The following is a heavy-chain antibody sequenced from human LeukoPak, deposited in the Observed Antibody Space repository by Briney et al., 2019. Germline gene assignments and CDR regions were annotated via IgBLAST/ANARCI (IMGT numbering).Heavy chain of an antibody. J-gene: IGHJ6*04. CDR2: IIPIFGTA. CDR1: GGTFSSYA. V-gene: IGHV1-69*13. CDR3: ARGKAVADYYYYYGMDV. D-gene: IGHD6-19*01. Sequence: ASVKVSWKASGGTFSSYAISWVRQAPEQGLEWMGGIIPIFGTANYAQKFQGRVTITADESTSTAYMELSSLRSEDTAVYYCARGKAVADYYYYYGMDVWGKGTTVTVSS.